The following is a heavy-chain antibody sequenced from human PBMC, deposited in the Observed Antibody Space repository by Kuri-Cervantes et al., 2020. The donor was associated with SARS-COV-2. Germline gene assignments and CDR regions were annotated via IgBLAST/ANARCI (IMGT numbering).Heavy chain of an antibody. CDR1: GYTFTSYS. CDR3: ARETAFRRLVVISQGGAFDL. V-gene: IGHV1-2*04. CDR2: INPNSGGT. J-gene: IGHJ3*01. D-gene: IGHD3-22*01. Sequence: ASVKVSCKASGYTFTSYSMHWVRQAPGQGLEWMGWINPNSGGTNYAQKFQGWVTITRDTSISTVYMELSRLRSDDTAVYYCARETAFRRLVVISQGGAFDLWGQGTMVTVSS.